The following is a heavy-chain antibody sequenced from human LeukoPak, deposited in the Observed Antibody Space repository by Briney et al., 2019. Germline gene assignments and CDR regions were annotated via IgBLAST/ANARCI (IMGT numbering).Heavy chain of an antibody. D-gene: IGHD6-13*01. CDR3: ARVPFEDSSSWYGLVFYFDY. J-gene: IGHJ4*02. V-gene: IGHV1-18*01. CDR2: ISAYNGNT. CDR1: GYTFTSYG. Sequence: ASVKVSCKASGYTFTSYGISWVRQAPGQGLEWMGWISAYNGNTNYAQKLQGRVTSTTDTSTSTAYMELRSLRSDDTAVYYCARVPFEDSSSWYGLVFYFDYWGQGTLVTVSS.